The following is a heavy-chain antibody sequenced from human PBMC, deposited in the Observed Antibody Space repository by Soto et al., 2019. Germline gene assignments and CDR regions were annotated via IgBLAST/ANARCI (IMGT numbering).Heavy chain of an antibody. D-gene: IGHD1-1*01. J-gene: IGHJ5*02. Sequence: SETLSLTCSVSGFSLCSGGFHWSWIRQTPGKGLEWIGYMYFSGTTYYNPSLRSRLSIPVDTSKNQFSLKLTSVTAADTALYFCARERQLAPGPPRNFLDLWGRGIQVTDSS. CDR2: MYFSGTT. V-gene: IGHV4-31*03. CDR1: GFSLCSGGFH. CDR3: ARERQLAPGPPRNFLDL.